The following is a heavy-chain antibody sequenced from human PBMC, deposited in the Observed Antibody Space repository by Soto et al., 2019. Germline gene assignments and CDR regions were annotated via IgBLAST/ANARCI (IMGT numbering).Heavy chain of an antibody. J-gene: IGHJ1*01. CDR3: ARVSMVCTSEDFQH. CDR1: GYSFTSYD. Sequence: QVQLVQSGAEVKKPGASVKVSCKASGYSFTSYDINWVRQATGQGLEWMGWMNHNSGNTGYAKKFQGRVTMTRSTYISTADMELSSLRSEGTAEYYCARVSMVCTSEDFQHWGQGTLVTVSS. V-gene: IGHV1-8*01. CDR2: MNHNSGNT. D-gene: IGHD3-10*01.